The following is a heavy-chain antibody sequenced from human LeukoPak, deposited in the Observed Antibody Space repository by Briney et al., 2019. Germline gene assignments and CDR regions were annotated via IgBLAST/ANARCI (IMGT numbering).Heavy chain of an antibody. J-gene: IGHJ4*02. CDR3: ARGYPGIAVAGLGLDY. CDR2: IYSGGST. D-gene: IGHD6-19*01. Sequence: GGSLRLSCAASGFTVSGNYMSWVRQAPGKGLEWASVIYSGGSTYYADSVKGRFTISRDNSKNTLYLQMNSLRAEDTAVYYCARGYPGIAVAGLGLDYWGQGTLVTVSS. CDR1: GFTVSGNY. V-gene: IGHV3-53*01.